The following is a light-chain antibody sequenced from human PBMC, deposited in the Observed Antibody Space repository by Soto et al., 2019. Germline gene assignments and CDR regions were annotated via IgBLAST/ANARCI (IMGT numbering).Light chain of an antibody. CDR2: WAS. V-gene: IGKV4-1*01. Sequence: DIVMTQSPDSLAVSLGERATINCKSSQSVLYSSNNKNYLAWYQQKPGQPPKLLIYWASTRESGVPDRFSGSGSGTHCTLTISSLQAEDVAFYFCQQYYSSPPTFGPGTKVDIK. CDR3: QQYYSSPPT. CDR1: QSVLYSSNNKNY. J-gene: IGKJ3*01.